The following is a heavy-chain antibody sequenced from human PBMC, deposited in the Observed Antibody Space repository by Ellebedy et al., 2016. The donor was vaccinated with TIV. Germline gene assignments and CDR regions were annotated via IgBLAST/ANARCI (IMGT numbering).Heavy chain of an antibody. CDR3: AGSIAAAGEFDY. V-gene: IGHV4-31*03. CDR2: IYYSGST. Sequence: SETLSLXXTVSGGSISSGGYYWSWIRQHPGKGLEWIGYIYYSGSTYYNPSLKSRVTISVDTSKNQFSLKLSSVTAADTAVYYCAGSIAAAGEFDYWGQGTLVTVSS. D-gene: IGHD6-13*01. J-gene: IGHJ4*02. CDR1: GGSISSGGYY.